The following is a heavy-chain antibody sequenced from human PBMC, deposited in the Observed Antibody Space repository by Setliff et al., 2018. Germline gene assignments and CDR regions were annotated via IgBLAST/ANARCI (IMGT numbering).Heavy chain of an antibody. CDR3: GRDDADNYDAFDN. CDR2: IKQDGSTK. J-gene: IGHJ3*02. Sequence: GGSLRLSCVVSGFSFSRHWMSWVRQAPGKGLEWVADIKQDGSTKYYLDSVKGRFTISRDNAKRSLYLQMNGLRADDTGVYYCGRDDADNYDAFDNWGQGALVTVSS. V-gene: IGHV3-7*01. CDR1: GFSFSRHW. D-gene: IGHD3-22*01.